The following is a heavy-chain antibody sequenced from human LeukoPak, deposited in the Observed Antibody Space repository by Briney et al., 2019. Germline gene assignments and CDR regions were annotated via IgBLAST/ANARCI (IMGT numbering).Heavy chain of an antibody. CDR3: AREFYYDSSFSFDI. CDR1: GGSISGYY. J-gene: IGHJ3*02. Sequence: PSETLSLTCTVSGGSISGYYWSWIRQPPGKGLEWIGYIYHTGSTNYNPSLKSRVTISVDTSKNQFPLKLSSVTAADTAVYYCAREFYYDSSFSFDIWGQGTMVTVSS. D-gene: IGHD3-22*01. V-gene: IGHV4-59*01. CDR2: IYHTGST.